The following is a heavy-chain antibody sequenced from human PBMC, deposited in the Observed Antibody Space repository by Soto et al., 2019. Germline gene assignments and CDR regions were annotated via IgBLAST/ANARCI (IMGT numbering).Heavy chain of an antibody. CDR1: GFTFSSYW. CDR3: ARDILTGYYRGGYFDY. Sequence: GGSLRLSCAASGFTFSSYWMSWVRQAPGKGLEWVANIKQDGSEKYYVDSVKGRFTISRDNAKNSLYLQMNSLRAEDTAVYYCARDILTGYYRGGYFDYWGQGTLVTVSS. V-gene: IGHV3-7*01. D-gene: IGHD3-9*01. J-gene: IGHJ4*02. CDR2: IKQDGSEK.